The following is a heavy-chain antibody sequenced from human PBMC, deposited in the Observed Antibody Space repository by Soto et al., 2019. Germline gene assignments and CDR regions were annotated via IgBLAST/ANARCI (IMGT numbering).Heavy chain of an antibody. CDR3: ARQPLFHYDFWSGPSLDYYYYMDV. Sequence: SETLSLTCTVSGGSISSGGYYWSWIRQHPGKGLEWIGYIYYSGSTYYNPSLKSRVTISVDTSKNQFSLKLSSVTAADTAVYYCARQPLFHYDFWSGPSLDYYYYMDVWGKGTTVTVSS. D-gene: IGHD3-3*01. CDR2: IYYSGST. V-gene: IGHV4-31*03. J-gene: IGHJ6*03. CDR1: GGSISSGGYY.